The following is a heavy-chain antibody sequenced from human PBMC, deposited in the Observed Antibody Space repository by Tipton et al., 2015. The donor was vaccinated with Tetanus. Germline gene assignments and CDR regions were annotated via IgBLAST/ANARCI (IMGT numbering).Heavy chain of an antibody. D-gene: IGHD1-26*01. Sequence: SLRLSCAASGFTFSSYSMNWVRQAPGKGLEWVLSISSSGSHMYYAESVRGRFSISRDNAKNSLYLQMNSLRADDTALYYCAREGSSGWFDPWGRGTLVTVSS. CDR2: ISSSGSHM. CDR1: GFTFSSYS. J-gene: IGHJ5*02. CDR3: AREGSSGWFDP. V-gene: IGHV3-21*06.